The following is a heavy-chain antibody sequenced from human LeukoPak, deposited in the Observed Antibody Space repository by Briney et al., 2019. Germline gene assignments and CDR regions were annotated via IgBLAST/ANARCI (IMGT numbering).Heavy chain of an antibody. V-gene: IGHV3-23*01. CDR1: GFTFDDYA. CDR2: ISGSGGST. J-gene: IGHJ4*02. Sequence: PGGSLRLSCAASGFTFDDYAMHWVRQAPGKGLEWVSGISGSGGSTYYADSVKGRFTISRDNSKNTLYLQMNSLRAEDTAVYYCAKDYEWELPVYFDYWGQGTLVTVSS. D-gene: IGHD1-26*01. CDR3: AKDYEWELPVYFDY.